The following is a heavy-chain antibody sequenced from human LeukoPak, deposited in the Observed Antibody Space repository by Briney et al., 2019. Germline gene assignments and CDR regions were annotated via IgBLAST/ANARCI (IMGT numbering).Heavy chain of an antibody. CDR2: LSGRGDST. CDR1: GFTFSSFA. V-gene: IGHV3-23*01. Sequence: GGSLRLSCAASGFTFSSFAMTWVRQAPGKGLEWVSALSGRGDSTYYADSVKGRFTISRDNSKNTLYLQMNSLKTEDTAVYYCTTYSSRWFRHFDYWGQGTLVTVSS. J-gene: IGHJ4*02. CDR3: TTYSSRWFRHFDY. D-gene: IGHD6-19*01.